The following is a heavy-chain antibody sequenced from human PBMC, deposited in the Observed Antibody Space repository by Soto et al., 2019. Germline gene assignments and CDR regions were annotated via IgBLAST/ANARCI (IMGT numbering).Heavy chain of an antibody. J-gene: IGHJ6*02. Sequence: PSETLSLTCTVSGVTIISYYWSWIRQPPGKGLEWIGYMYNTGSTIYNPSLKSRVTISVDTSKNQFSLKLSSVTAADTAVYYCAGSGYYHNSGMDVWGQGTTVTVSS. V-gene: IGHV4-59*12. CDR3: AGSGYYHNSGMDV. CDR1: GVTIISYY. D-gene: IGHD3-22*01. CDR2: MYNTGST.